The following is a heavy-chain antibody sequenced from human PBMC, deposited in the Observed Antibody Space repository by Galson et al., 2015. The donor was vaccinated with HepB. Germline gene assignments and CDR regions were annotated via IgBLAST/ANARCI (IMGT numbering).Heavy chain of an antibody. D-gene: IGHD6-25*01. CDR2: IYYSGST. CDR3: ARSSFLAAADAFDI. CDR1: GGSISSSSYY. Sequence: ETLSLTCTVSGGSISSSSYYWGWIRQPPGKGLEWIGSIYYSGSTYYNPSLKSRVTISVDTSKNQFSLKLSSVTAADTAVYYCARSSFLAAADAFDIWGQGTMVTVSS. V-gene: IGHV4-39*01. J-gene: IGHJ3*02.